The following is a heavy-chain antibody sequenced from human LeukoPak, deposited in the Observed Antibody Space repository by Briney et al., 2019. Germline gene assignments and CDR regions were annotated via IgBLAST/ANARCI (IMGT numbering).Heavy chain of an antibody. D-gene: IGHD1/OR15-1a*01. CDR1: GFTFGVSW. V-gene: IGHV3-7*01. CDR3: AKARGWNTFDY. CDR2: IKEDGGVK. J-gene: IGHJ4*02. Sequence: PGGSLRLSCAASGFTFGVSWMSWVRQAPGKGLEWVANIKEDGGVKNYVDSVKGRLTISRDNAKSSLFLQMNSLRVEDTAVYYCAKARGWNTFDYWGQGTLVTVSS.